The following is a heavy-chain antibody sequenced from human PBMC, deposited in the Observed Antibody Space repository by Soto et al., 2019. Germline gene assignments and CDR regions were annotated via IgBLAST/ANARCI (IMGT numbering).Heavy chain of an antibody. CDR3: ARDQSRQEVVWWFDP. CDR1: GYSFSNHY. CDR2: INPSGTNT. D-gene: IGHD2-15*01. J-gene: IGHJ5*02. V-gene: IGHV1-46*03. Sequence: QVQLVQSGAEVKKPGASVKLSCKASGYSFSNHYVHWVRQAPGQGLEWMGTINPSGTNTGYAQKFQGRVTMTTDMSTSTVYMELTSLRFEDTAVYYCARDQSRQEVVWWFDPWGQGTLVTVSS.